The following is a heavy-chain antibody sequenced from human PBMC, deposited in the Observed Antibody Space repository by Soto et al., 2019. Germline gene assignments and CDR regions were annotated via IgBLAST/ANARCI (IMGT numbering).Heavy chain of an antibody. Sequence: GESLKISCKGSGYSFTSYWIGWVRQMPGKGLEWMGIIYPGDSDTRYSPSFQGQVTISADKSISTAYLQWSSLKASDTAMYYCARSVGDRQWLIREDWFDPWGQGTLVTVSS. V-gene: IGHV5-51*01. D-gene: IGHD6-19*01. CDR1: GYSFTSYW. J-gene: IGHJ5*02. CDR3: ARSVGDRQWLIREDWFDP. CDR2: IYPGDSDT.